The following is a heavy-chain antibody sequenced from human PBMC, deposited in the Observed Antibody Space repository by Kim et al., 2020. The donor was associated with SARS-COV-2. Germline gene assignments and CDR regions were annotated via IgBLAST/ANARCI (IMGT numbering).Heavy chain of an antibody. CDR3: ASRIYTSFDS. Sequence: SRTTYADSGKGRFTVSRDNAKNTLYLKMNSLRAEDTAMYYCASRIYTSFDSWGQGTLVTVSS. J-gene: IGHJ4*02. V-gene: IGHV3-74*01. CDR2: SRT.